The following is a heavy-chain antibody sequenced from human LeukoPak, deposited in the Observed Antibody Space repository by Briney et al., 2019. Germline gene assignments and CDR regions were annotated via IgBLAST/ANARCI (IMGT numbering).Heavy chain of an antibody. J-gene: IGHJ5*02. V-gene: IGHV4-59*01. CDR3: AKGGAAMGYNWFDP. CDR1: GGSISRYY. Sequence: SETLSLTCTVSGGSISRYYWSWIRQPPGKGLEWIGYIYSSGSTNYNTSLKSRVTISVDTSKNQFSLRLSSVTAADTAVYYCAKGGAAMGYNWFDPWGQGTLVTVSS. CDR2: IYSSGST. D-gene: IGHD2-2*01.